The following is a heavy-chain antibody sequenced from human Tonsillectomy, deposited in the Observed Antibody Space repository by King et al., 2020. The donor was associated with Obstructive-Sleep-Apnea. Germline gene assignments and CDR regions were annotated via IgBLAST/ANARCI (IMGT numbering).Heavy chain of an antibody. J-gene: IGHJ5*02. CDR1: GFTFDDYA. D-gene: IGHD3-10*01. Sequence: VQLVESGGGLVQPGRSLRLSCAASGFTFDDYAMHWVRQAPGKGLEWVSGISWNIGIIGYSDSVKGRFTISRDNAKSSLYLQMNSLRAEETALYYCAKDPLGSGLTHVYHWGQGTLVTVSP. CDR3: AKDPLGSGLTHVYH. V-gene: IGHV3-9*01. CDR2: ISWNIGII.